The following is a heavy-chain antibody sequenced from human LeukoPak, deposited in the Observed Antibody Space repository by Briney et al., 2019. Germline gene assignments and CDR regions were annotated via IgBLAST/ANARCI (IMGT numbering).Heavy chain of an antibody. CDR1: GGTFSSYA. V-gene: IGHV1-69*06. CDR2: IIPIFGTA. J-gene: IGHJ3*02. D-gene: IGHD1-26*01. CDR3: AREDDTGRYMGDDAFDI. Sequence: SVKVSCKASGGTFSSYAISWVRQAPGQGLEWMGGIIPIFGTANYAQKFQGRVTITADIPTSTVYMELSSLRSEDTAVYYCAREDDTGRYMGDDAFDIWGQGTMVTVSS.